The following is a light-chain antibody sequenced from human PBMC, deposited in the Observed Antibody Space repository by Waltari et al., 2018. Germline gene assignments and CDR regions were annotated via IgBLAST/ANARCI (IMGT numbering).Light chain of an antibody. CDR3: QQSFSSTWT. V-gene: IGKV1-39*01. Sequence: DIQMTQSPSSLSASVGDTVTVTCRASQNIRTYLNWYQQKTAKAPKLLTYGASTLQRGVPSRFRGSASGTEFTLTVTNLQPDDFATYFCQQSFSSTWTFGQGTTVNI. J-gene: IGKJ1*01. CDR2: GAS. CDR1: QNIRTY.